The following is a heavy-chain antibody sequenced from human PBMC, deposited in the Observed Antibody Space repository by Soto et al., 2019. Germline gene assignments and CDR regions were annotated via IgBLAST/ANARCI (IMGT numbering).Heavy chain of an antibody. CDR3: ARESITMVRGVIENWFDP. D-gene: IGHD3-10*01. CDR2: IYYRGST. V-gene: IGHV4-30-4*01. J-gene: IGHJ5*02. CDR1: GGSISSGDYY. Sequence: QVQLQESGPGLVKPSQTLSLTCTVSGGSISSGDYYWSWIRQPPGKGLEWIGYIYYRGSTYYNPSRKSRVTISVDTSKNQFSLKLSSLTAADTAVYYCARESITMVRGVIENWFDPWGQGTLVTVSS.